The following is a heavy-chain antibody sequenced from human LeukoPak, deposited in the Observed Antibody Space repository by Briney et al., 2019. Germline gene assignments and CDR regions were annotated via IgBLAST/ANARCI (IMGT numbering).Heavy chain of an antibody. CDR3: ARLPSRGTTIWDY. Sequence: SETLSLTCTVSVGSISSSSYYWGWIRQPPGKGLEWIGSIYYSGSTYYNPSLKSRVTISVDTSKNQFSLKLSSVTAADTAVYYCARLPSRGTTIWDYWGQGTLVTVSS. J-gene: IGHJ4*02. CDR1: VGSISSSSYY. V-gene: IGHV4-39*01. D-gene: IGHD1-7*01. CDR2: IYYSGST.